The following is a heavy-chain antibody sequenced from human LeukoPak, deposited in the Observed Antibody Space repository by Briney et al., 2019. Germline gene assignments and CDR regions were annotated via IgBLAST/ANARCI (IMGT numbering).Heavy chain of an antibody. D-gene: IGHD2-21*02. V-gene: IGHV4-4*02. CDR3: ARVDPPRRLDY. Sequence: PSRTLSLTCAVSGGSVSSTNSCSWVRQSPGKGLEWIGEIYHSGSANYNPSLRSRVTMSLDKSKNQFSLKLSSVTAADTAVYYCARVDPPRRLDYWGQGTLVTVSS. CDR1: GGSVSSTNS. J-gene: IGHJ4*02. CDR2: IYHSGSA.